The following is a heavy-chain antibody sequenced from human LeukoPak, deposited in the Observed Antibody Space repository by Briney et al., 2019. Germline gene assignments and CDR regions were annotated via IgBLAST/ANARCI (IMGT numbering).Heavy chain of an antibody. CDR2: MNPNSGNT. V-gene: IGHV1-8*01. J-gene: IGHJ6*02. Sequence: ASVKVSCKASGYTFTSYDINWVRQATGQGLEWMGWMNPNSGNTGYAQKFQGRVTMTRNTSISTAYMELSSLRSEDTAVYYCARFATVTYYYYYYYGMDVWGQGTTVTVSS. CDR1: GYTFTSYD. D-gene: IGHD4-11*01. CDR3: ARFATVTYYYYYYYGMDV.